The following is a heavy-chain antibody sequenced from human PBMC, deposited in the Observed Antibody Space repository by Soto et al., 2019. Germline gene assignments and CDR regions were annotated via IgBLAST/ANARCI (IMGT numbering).Heavy chain of an antibody. J-gene: IGHJ4*02. CDR1: GGSISGGGFY. V-gene: IGHV4-31*03. Sequence: QVQLQESGPGLVEPSQTLSLTCTVSGGSISGGGFYWSWIRQHPGKGLEWIGYIHFSGDTYYNPSPQSRVTLSGHTSKTQSSLKLTSLTAADTAVYFCARGADGYNLGNYWGQGTLVTVSS. CDR2: IHFSGDT. D-gene: IGHD1-1*01. CDR3: ARGADGYNLGNY.